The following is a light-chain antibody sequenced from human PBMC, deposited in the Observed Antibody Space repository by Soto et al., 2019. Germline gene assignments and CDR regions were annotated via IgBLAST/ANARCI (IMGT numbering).Light chain of an antibody. V-gene: IGKV1-39*01. CDR3: QQSYSIPIT. CDR1: PSIGTY. J-gene: IGKJ5*01. CDR2: AAS. Sequence: DIHMTQSPSSLSASVGDRVTITCRASPSIGTYLNWYQHKLGKAPKLLIYAASSLQGGVPSRFTGSGSGTDFTLTINSLQPEDFATYFCQQSYSIPITFGQGTRLEIK.